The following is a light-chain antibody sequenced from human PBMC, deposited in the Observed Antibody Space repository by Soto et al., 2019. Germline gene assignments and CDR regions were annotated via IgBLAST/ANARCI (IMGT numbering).Light chain of an antibody. J-gene: IGKJ3*01. CDR3: QQRSTWPPFS. CDR2: DAS. Sequence: IVFTTSPATMSLSIGWGATLSCRSSQSIGSYLAWYQHKLGQPPRLLIYDASNRATGIPVRFSGSGSGTDFTLTISSLEPEDFAVYYCQQRSTWPPFSFGPGTKVDIK. CDR1: QSIGSY. V-gene: IGKV3-11*01.